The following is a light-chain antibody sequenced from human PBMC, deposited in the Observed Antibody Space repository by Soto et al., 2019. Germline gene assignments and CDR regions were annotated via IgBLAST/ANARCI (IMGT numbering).Light chain of an antibody. V-gene: IGKV1-5*01. CDR3: QQYSSYWT. CDR2: DAS. J-gene: IGKJ1*01. CDR1: QSISSW. Sequence: DIQMTQSPSTLSASVGDTVTITCRASQSISSWLAWYQQKPGKAPKLLIYDASSLEGGVPPKFSGSGSGTEFTLTISNLQPDDFATYYCQQYSSYWTFGQGTKVDIK.